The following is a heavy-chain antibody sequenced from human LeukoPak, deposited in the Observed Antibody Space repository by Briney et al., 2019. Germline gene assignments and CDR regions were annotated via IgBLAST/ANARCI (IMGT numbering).Heavy chain of an antibody. J-gene: IGHJ6*03. CDR2: IYYRGST. CDR3: ARDRGASPRPTIFGTYYYYMDV. CDR1: AGTISNSSYY. V-gene: IGHV4-39*02. D-gene: IGHD3-3*01. Sequence: PSETLSFTCTVSAGTISNSSYYWGWIRQPPGKGLEWIGSIYYRGSTYYNPSLKSRVTISVDTSKNQFTLKLSSVTAADTAVYYCARDRGASPRPTIFGTYYYYMDVWGKGTTVTVSS.